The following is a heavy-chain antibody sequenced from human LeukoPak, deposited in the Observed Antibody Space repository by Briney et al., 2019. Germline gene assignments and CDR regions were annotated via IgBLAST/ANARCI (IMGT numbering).Heavy chain of an antibody. CDR1: GFTFSSYA. D-gene: IGHD3-9*01. CDR2: IRGSGVST. Sequence: GGSLRLSCAASGFTFSSYAMNWVRQAPGKGLEWVSAIRGSGVSTYYADSVKGRFTISRDNSKNTLYLQMNSLRAEDTAVYYCAKDLYFDYLLGCAFDYWGQGTLVTVSS. CDR3: AKDLYFDYLLGCAFDY. J-gene: IGHJ4*02. V-gene: IGHV3-23*01.